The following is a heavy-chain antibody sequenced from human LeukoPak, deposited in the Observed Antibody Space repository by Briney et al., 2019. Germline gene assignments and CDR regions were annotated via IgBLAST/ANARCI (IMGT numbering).Heavy chain of an antibody. J-gene: IGHJ4*02. Sequence: ASVTVSCKASGYTFTGYYMHWVRQAPGQGLEWMGWINPNSGGTNYAQKFQGRVTMTRDTSISTAYMELSRLRSDDTAVYYCASIASTNYYGSGSYYRAETRSDYWGQGTLVTVSS. CDR3: ASIASTNYYGSGSYYRAETRSDY. V-gene: IGHV1-2*02. D-gene: IGHD3-10*01. CDR2: INPNSGGT. CDR1: GYTFTGYY.